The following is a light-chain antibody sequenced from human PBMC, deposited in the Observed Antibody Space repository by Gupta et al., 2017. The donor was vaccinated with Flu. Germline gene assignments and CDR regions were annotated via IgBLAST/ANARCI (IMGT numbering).Light chain of an antibody. J-gene: IGKJ2*01. CDR3: QQGYGTPHT. CDR1: QNIGIH. Sequence: DIHMTQSPSSLSASVGDRVTITCRPSQNIGIHLNWYQQKPGKAPNLLISSASSLQRGVPSRFSGSGSGTDFTLTINSLQPDDCATYSCQQGYGTPHTFGQGTKLEIK. CDR2: SAS. V-gene: IGKV1-39*01.